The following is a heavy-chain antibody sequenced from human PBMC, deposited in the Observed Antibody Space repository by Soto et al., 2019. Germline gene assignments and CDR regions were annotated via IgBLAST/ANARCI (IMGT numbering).Heavy chain of an antibody. CDR1: GFSLNTGGVG. Sequence: SGPTLVNPTQTLTLTCTFSGFSLNTGGVGVGWIRQPPGKALEWLALIYWNDDKRYSPSLKARLTITKDTSKNQAVLTMTNMDPVDTATYYCAHRPSGWYLFDYWGQGTLVTVSS. J-gene: IGHJ4*02. CDR2: IYWNDDK. D-gene: IGHD6-19*01. CDR3: AHRPSGWYLFDY. V-gene: IGHV2-5*01.